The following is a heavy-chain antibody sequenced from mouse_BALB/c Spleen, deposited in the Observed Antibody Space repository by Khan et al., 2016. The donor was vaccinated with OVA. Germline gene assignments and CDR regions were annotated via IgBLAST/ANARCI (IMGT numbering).Heavy chain of an antibody. CDR1: GFTFSSYV. Sequence: EVRLVESGGDLVKPGGSLKLSCAASGFTFSSYVMSWVRQTPEKRLEWVASISSGGSTYYPDSVKGRFTISRDNARNILYLQMSSLRSEDTAMYYCAREAYRYDAYYFDYWGPGTTLTVSS. CDR3: AREAYRYDAYYFDY. V-gene: IGHV5-6-5*01. D-gene: IGHD2-14*01. J-gene: IGHJ2*01. CDR2: ISSGGST.